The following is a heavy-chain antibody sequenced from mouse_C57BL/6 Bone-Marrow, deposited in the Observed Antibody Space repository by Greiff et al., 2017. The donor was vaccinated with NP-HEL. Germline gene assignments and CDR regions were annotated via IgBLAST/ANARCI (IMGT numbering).Heavy chain of an antibody. CDR1: GYSITSGYY. Sequence: EVQVVESGPGLVKPSPSLSLTCSVTGYSITSGYYWNWIRQFPGNKLEWMGYISYDGSNNYNPSLKNRISITRDTSKNQFFLKLNSVTTEDTATYYCARDPLLRSSMDYWGQGTSVTVSS. D-gene: IGHD1-1*01. CDR2: ISYDGSN. V-gene: IGHV3-6*01. CDR3: ARDPLLRSSMDY. J-gene: IGHJ4*01.